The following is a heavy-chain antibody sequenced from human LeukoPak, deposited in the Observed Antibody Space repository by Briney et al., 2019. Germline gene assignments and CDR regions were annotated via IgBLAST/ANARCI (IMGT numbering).Heavy chain of an antibody. D-gene: IGHD3-10*01. CDR2: INPNSGGT. Sequence: GASVKVSCKASGYTFTDYYIHWVRQAPGQGLEWVGWINPNSGGTNYAQKFQGRVTMSRDTSITTAYMELSRLRSDDTAVYYCARGPNSNGWGRSWFDPWGQGSQVTVSS. CDR3: ARGPNSNGWGRSWFDP. J-gene: IGHJ5*02. V-gene: IGHV1-2*02. CDR1: GYTFTDYY.